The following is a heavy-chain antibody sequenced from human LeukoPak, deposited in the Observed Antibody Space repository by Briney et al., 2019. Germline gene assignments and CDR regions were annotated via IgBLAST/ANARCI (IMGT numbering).Heavy chain of an antibody. D-gene: IGHD3-22*01. CDR2: IHYSGST. J-gene: IGHJ5*02. V-gene: IGHV4-59*01. Sequence: SETLSLTCTVSGGSISSYYWSWIRQPPGKGLEWIGNIHYSGSTNYNPSLKSRVTISVDTSKNQFSLRLSSVTAADTAVYYCARHRYYYDSSGYYYQPWGQGTLVTVSS. CDR3: ARHRYYYDSSGYYYQP. CDR1: GGSISSYY.